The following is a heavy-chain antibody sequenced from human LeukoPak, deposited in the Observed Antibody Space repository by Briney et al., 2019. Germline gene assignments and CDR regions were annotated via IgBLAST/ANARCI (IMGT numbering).Heavy chain of an antibody. CDR1: GNPFSNYW. CDR3: ARLWAGYSGLFDF. J-gene: IGHJ4*02. V-gene: IGHV5-51*01. CDR2: IYPIVSDT. D-gene: IGHD5-12*01. Sequence: GESLKISCKGSGNPFSNYWIGWVRQVPGKGLVYMGIIYPIVSDTRYSASFQGQVTISADKSNSTAYLQWSSLEASDSAIYYCARLWAGYSGLFDFWGQGTQVTVSS.